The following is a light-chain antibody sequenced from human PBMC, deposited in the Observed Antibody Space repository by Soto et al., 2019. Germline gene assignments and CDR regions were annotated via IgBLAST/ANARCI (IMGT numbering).Light chain of an antibody. CDR3: SSSTSSNTLVV. Sequence: QSVLTQPASVSGSPGQSITISCIGTSSDVGGYNYVSWYQQHPGKAPKLMIYEVTNRASGVSNRFSGSKSGNTASLTISGLQAEDAADYYCSSSTSSNTLVVFGGGTKLTVL. J-gene: IGLJ2*01. V-gene: IGLV2-14*01. CDR2: EVT. CDR1: SSDVGGYNY.